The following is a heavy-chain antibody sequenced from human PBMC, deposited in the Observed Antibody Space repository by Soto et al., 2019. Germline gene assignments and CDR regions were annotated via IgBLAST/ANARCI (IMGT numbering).Heavy chain of an antibody. CDR1: GFTFSSYA. D-gene: IGHD5-12*01. CDR2: ISGSGGST. J-gene: IGHJ5*02. CDR3: AKGREWLRPYNWFGP. V-gene: IGHV3-23*01. Sequence: GGSLRLSCAASGFTFSSYAMSWVRQAPGKGLEWVSAISGSGGSTYYADSVKGRFTISRDNCKNTLYLQMNSLRAEDTAVYYCAKGREWLRPYNWFGPWGQGTLVTVSS.